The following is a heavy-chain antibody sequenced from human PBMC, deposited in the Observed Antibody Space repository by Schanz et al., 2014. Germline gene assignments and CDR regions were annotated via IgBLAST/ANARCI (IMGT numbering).Heavy chain of an antibody. CDR2: MSGSGSTA. CDR1: GFTVSANY. D-gene: IGHD3-16*01. CDR3: AKDLYNYGIFDS. Sequence: EVQLVESGGGLVRPGGSLRLSCAVSGFTVSANYMIWVRQAPGKGLEWVSGMSGSGSTADYADSVKGRFTISRDNSRKTLYLQMNSLRADDTAVYYCAKDLYNYGIFDSWGQGTLVTVSS. J-gene: IGHJ5*01. V-gene: IGHV3-23*04.